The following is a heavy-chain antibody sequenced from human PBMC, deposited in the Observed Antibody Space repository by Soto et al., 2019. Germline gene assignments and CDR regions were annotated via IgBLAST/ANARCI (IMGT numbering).Heavy chain of an antibody. J-gene: IGHJ6*02. CDR1: GFTFDDYA. Sequence: GGSLRLSCAASGFTFDDYAMHWVRQAPGKGLEWVSLISWDGGSTYYADSVKGRFTISRDNSKNSLYLQMNCLRAEDTALYYCAKDIQRDYGSGSYYYYYGMDVWGQGTTVTVSS. D-gene: IGHD3-10*01. CDR2: ISWDGGST. V-gene: IGHV3-43D*03. CDR3: AKDIQRDYGSGSYYYYYGMDV.